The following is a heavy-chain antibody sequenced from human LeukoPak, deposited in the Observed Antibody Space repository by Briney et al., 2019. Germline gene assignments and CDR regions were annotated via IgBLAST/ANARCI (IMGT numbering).Heavy chain of an antibody. J-gene: IGHJ5*02. Sequence: SETLSLTCAVYGGSFSGYYWSWIRQPAGKGLEWIGRIYTTGSINYNPSLKSRVTMSVDTSKNQFSLKVSSVTAADTAVYYCAREGLNMVRGVIPKEAWGWFDPWGQGTLVTVSS. CDR1: GGSFSGYY. D-gene: IGHD3-10*01. CDR2: IYTTGSI. V-gene: IGHV4-4*07. CDR3: AREGLNMVRGVIPKEAWGWFDP.